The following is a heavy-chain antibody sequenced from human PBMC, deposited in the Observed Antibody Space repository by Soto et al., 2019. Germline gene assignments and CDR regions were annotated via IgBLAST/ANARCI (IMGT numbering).Heavy chain of an antibody. CDR1: GFTFSSHS. CDR3: ASHRRDSSGYWYYFDY. CDR2: ISSSSTYI. V-gene: IGHV3-21*01. Sequence: EVQLVESGGGLVKPGGSLRLSCAASGFTFSSHSMNWVRQAPGKGLEWVSSISSSSTYIYYADSVKGRFTISTDNVKNSLYLQMNTLRGEDTAEYYGASHRRDSSGYWYYFDYWGQGTLVTVSS. D-gene: IGHD3-22*01. J-gene: IGHJ4*02.